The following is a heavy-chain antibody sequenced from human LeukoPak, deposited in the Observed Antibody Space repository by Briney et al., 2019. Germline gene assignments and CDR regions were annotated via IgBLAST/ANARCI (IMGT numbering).Heavy chain of an antibody. Sequence: SGGSLRLSCAASGFTFSSYAMSWVRQAPGKGLEWVSAISGSGGSTYYADSVKGRFTISRDNSKNTLYLQMNSLRAEDTAVYYCAKLQSGAMVRGVLDYWGQGTLVTVSS. CDR3: AKLQSGAMVRGVLDY. CDR2: ISGSGGST. J-gene: IGHJ4*02. V-gene: IGHV3-23*01. CDR1: GFTFSSYA. D-gene: IGHD3-10*01.